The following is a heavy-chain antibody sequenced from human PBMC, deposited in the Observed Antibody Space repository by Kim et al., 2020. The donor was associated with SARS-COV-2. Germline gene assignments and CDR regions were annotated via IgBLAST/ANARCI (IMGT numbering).Heavy chain of an antibody. CDR1: GYTFTSYW. Sequence: GESLKISCKGSGYTFTSYWIGWVRQMPGKGLEWMGIIYPGDSDTRYSASFQGQVTISADKSISTAYLQWSSLKASDTAMYYCARHGSAYSGSSQFFYWGQGTLVTVSS. V-gene: IGHV5-51*01. J-gene: IGHJ4*02. D-gene: IGHD6-6*01. CDR2: IYPGDSDT. CDR3: ARHGSAYSGSSQFFY.